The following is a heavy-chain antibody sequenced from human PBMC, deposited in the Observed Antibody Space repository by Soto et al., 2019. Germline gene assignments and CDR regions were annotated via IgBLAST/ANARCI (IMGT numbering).Heavy chain of an antibody. CDR1: GGSFSSGVYY. J-gene: IGHJ2*01. D-gene: IGHD6-6*01. CDR2: IPNRGST. CDR3: AAFLGAHWNFAL. V-gene: IGHV4-30-4*01. Sequence: QVQLQESGPGLVKPSQTLSLTCTVSGGSFSSGVYYLSWIRQPPGRGLEWIGYIPNRGSTCYSPSLMSRVIISVATSKNHFSLRLSSVTAADTAVYYCAAFLGAHWNFALWGRGTLVTVSS.